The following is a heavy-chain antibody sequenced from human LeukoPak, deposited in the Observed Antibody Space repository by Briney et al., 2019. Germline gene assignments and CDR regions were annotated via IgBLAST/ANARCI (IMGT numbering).Heavy chain of an antibody. Sequence: GGSLRLSCAASGFTFSDYYMSWIRQAPGKGLEWVSYISSSSSTIYYADSVKGRFTISRDNAKNSLYLQMNSLRAEDTAVYYCARHRDGYNWDAFDIWGQGTMVTVSS. CDR2: ISSSSSTI. CDR1: GFTFSDYY. J-gene: IGHJ3*02. D-gene: IGHD5-24*01. V-gene: IGHV3-11*04. CDR3: ARHRDGYNWDAFDI.